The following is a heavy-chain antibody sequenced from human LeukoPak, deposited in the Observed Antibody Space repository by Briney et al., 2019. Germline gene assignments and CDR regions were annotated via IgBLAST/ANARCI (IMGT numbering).Heavy chain of an antibody. V-gene: IGHV1-8*01. CDR3: ARVLGYCSSTSCYGDNWFDP. J-gene: IGHJ5*02. CDR2: MNPNSGNT. CDR1: GYTFTSYD. D-gene: IGHD2-2*01. Sequence: ASVKVSCKASGYTFTSYDINWVRQATGQGLEWMGWMNPNSGNTGYAQKFQGRVTMTRNTSISTAYMELSSLRSEDTAVYYCARVLGYCSSTSCYGDNWFDPWAGEPWSPSPQ.